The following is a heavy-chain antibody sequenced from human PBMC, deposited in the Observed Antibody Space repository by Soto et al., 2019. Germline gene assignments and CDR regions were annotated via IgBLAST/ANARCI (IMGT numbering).Heavy chain of an antibody. CDR2: INAVNGNK. D-gene: IGHD5-12*01. CDR3: AREGDQSGYDYGLDF. J-gene: IGHJ4*02. V-gene: IGHV1-3*01. Sequence: ASVKVSCKASGYTFTRFAIHWVRQSPGQSLEWMGWINAVNGNKKYSQKFQGRVTITMDTSANTVHMEVSSLTSEDTALYYCAREGDQSGYDYGLDFWGQGTLVTVSS. CDR1: GYTFTRFA.